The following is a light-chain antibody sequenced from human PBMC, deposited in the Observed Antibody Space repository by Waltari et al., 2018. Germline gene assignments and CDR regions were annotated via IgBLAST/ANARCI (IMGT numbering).Light chain of an antibody. CDR2: AAS. V-gene: IGKV1-39*01. Sequence: TGRASQSISSYLNWYQQKPGKAPKLLIYAASSLQSGVPSRFSGSGSGTDFTLTISSLQPEDFATYYCQQSYSTPQTFGQGTKVEIK. CDR3: QQSYSTPQT. J-gene: IGKJ1*01. CDR1: QSISSY.